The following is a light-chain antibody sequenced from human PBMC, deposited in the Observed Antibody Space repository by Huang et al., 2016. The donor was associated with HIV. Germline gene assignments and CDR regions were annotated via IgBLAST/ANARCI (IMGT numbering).Light chain of an antibody. CDR3: QQSYSTLRYT. CDR1: QSISSY. J-gene: IGKJ2*01. V-gene: IGKV1-39*01. Sequence: DIQMTQSPSSLSASVGDRVTITCRASQSISSYLNWYQQKPGKAPKLLSYAASSLQSGVPSRFSGSGFGTDFTLTISSLQPEDFATYYCQQSYSTLRYTFGQGTKLEIK. CDR2: AAS.